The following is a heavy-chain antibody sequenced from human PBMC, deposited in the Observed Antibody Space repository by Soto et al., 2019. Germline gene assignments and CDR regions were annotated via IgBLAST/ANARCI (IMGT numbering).Heavy chain of an antibody. J-gene: IGHJ4*02. Sequence: QVQLVESGGGVVQPGRSLRLSCAASGFTFSSYAMHWVRQAPGKGLEWVAVISYNGSNKYYADSVKGRFTISRDNSKNKLYLQMNSLRAEDTAVYYCARARGVDTAMNYWGQGTLVTVSS. V-gene: IGHV3-30-3*01. D-gene: IGHD5-18*01. CDR2: ISYNGSNK. CDR3: ARARGVDTAMNY. CDR1: GFTFSSYA.